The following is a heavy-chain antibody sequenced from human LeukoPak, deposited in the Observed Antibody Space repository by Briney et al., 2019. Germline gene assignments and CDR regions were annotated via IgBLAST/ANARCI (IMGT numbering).Heavy chain of an antibody. CDR2: INHSGST. J-gene: IGHJ4*02. D-gene: IGHD2-15*01. CDR3: AGAQLGYCSGGSCYSIDY. CDR1: GGSFSGYY. Sequence: AETLTLTCAVYGGSFSGYYWSWLRQPPGKGLEWIGEINHSGSTNYNPSLKSRVTISVDTSKNQFSLKLSSVTAADTAVYYCAGAQLGYCSGGSCYSIDYWGQGTLVTVSS. V-gene: IGHV4-34*01.